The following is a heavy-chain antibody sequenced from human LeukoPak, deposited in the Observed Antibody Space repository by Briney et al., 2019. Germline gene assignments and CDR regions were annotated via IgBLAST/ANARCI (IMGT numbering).Heavy chain of an antibody. CDR2: MNPNSGNT. J-gene: IGHJ6*03. D-gene: IGHD2-2*01. V-gene: IGHV1-8*01. CDR1: GYTFTSYD. CDR3: ARGPVYCSSTSCDYYYYVDV. Sequence: ASVKVSCKASGYTFTSYDINWVRQATGQGLEWMGWMNPNSGNTGYAQKFQGRVTMTRNTSISTAYMELSSLRSEDTAVYYCARGPVYCSSTSCDYYYYVDVWGKGTTVTVSS.